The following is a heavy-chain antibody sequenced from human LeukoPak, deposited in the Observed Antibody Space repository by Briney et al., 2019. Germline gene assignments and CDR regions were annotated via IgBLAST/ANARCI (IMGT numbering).Heavy chain of an antibody. CDR2: ISRDGTDK. CDR1: GFTFSNYA. V-gene: IGHV3-30*04. J-gene: IGHJ3*02. Sequence: PGGSLRLSCAASGFTFSNYAMHWVRQAPGEGLEWVAVISRDGTDKYYADSVKGRLTISRDNSQSTLYLHMNSLSTEDTALYYCARAIRAPGTPENAFDIWGQGTMVTVPS. D-gene: IGHD6-13*01. CDR3: ARAIRAPGTPENAFDI.